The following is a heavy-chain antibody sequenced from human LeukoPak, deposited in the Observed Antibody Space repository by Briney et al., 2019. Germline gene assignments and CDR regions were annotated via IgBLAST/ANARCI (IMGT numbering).Heavy chain of an antibody. CDR1: GGSFSGYY. CDR3: ARGPRAVLRYFQH. Sequence: PSETLSLTCAVYGGSFSGYYWSWIRQPPGKGLEWIGEINHSGSTNYNPSLKSRVTISVDTSKNQFSLKLSSVTAADTAVYYCARGPRAVLRYFQHWGQGTLVTVSS. CDR2: INHSGST. J-gene: IGHJ1*01. V-gene: IGHV4-34*01. D-gene: IGHD6-6*01.